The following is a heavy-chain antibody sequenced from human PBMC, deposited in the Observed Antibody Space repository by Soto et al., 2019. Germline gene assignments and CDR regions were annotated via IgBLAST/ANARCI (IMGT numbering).Heavy chain of an antibody. J-gene: IGHJ5*02. CDR1: GGSISGFY. CDR3: ARVGWGSTSYPKLWRFDP. V-gene: IGHV4-59*01. D-gene: IGHD2-2*01. CDR2: IYYSGST. Sequence: KSSETLSLTCSVPGGSISGFYWSWVRQPPGKGLEWIGFIYYSGSTNYNPSLRGRVTMSVDVSKNQFSLKVHSVTAADMAVYFCARVGWGSTSYPKLWRFDPWGQGTLVTVSS.